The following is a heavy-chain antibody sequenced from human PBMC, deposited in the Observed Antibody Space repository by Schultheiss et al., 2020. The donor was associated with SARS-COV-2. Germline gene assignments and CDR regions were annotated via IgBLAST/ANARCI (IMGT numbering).Heavy chain of an antibody. CDR3: ARRRQDTNAYSYFDS. Sequence: SETLSLTCSVSGYSISSGHHWGWIRQTPGKGLEWIGYIYYSVNTWYNPSLKSRVTISGDTSKNQFSLKLNSVTAADTAVYYCARRRQDTNAYSYFDSWGQGTLVTVSS. V-gene: IGHV4-38-2*01. J-gene: IGHJ4*02. CDR2: IYYSVNT. D-gene: IGHD4-11*01. CDR1: GYSISSGHH.